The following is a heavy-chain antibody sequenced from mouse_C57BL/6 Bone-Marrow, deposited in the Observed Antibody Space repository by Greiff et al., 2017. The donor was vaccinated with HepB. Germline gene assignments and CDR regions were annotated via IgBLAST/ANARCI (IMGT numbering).Heavy chain of an antibody. V-gene: IGHV1-54*01. CDR2: INPGSGGT. CDR1: GYAFTNYL. Sequence: QVQLQQSGAELVRPGTSVKVSCKASGYAFTNYLIEWVKQRPGQGLEWIGVINPGSGGTNYNEKFKGKATLTADKSSSTAYMQLSSLTSEDSAVYFCARGGILRYPDYGGQGNTHTGSS. CDR3: ARGGILRYPDY. D-gene: IGHD1-1*01. J-gene: IGHJ2*01.